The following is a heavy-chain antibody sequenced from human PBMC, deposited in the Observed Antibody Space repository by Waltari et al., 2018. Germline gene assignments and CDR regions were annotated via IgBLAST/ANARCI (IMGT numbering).Heavy chain of an antibody. CDR1: GGSISSSNW. Sequence: QVQLQESGPGLVKPSETLSLTCAVSGGSISSSNWWTWIRQPPGKGLEWIGNIGGSSGITYYNPSLKSRVTISKDTSKNQFSLRLNSVTAADTAMYYCVRDHCVGSCFDYWGQGVLVTVSS. D-gene: IGHD2-15*01. CDR2: IGGSSGIT. V-gene: IGHV4-4*02. CDR3: VRDHCVGSCFDY. J-gene: IGHJ4*02.